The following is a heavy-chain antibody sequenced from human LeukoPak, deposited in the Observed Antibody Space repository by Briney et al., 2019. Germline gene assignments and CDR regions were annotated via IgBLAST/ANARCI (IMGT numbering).Heavy chain of an antibody. V-gene: IGHV3-30*19. CDR1: GFTFSSYG. D-gene: IGHD2-2*01. Sequence: GGSLRLSCAASGFTFSSYGMHWVRQAPGKGLEWVAVISYDGSNKYYADSVKGRFTISRDNSKNTLYLQMNSLRAEDTAVYYCARGVVPAAENGYYYYGMDVWGQGTTVTVSS. J-gene: IGHJ6*02. CDR2: ISYDGSNK. CDR3: ARGVVPAAENGYYYYGMDV.